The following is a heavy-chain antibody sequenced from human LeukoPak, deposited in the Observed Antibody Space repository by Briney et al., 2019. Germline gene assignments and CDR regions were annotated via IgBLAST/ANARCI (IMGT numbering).Heavy chain of an antibody. CDR1: GYTFTDYY. CDR3: AREDSGWYVDY. Sequence: ASVKVSCKASGYTFTDYYMHWVRQAPGQGLEWMGWINPNSAGTNYAQKFEGRVTMARDTSISTAYMELSRLRSDDTAVYYCAREDSGWYVDYWGQGTLVTVSS. D-gene: IGHD6-19*01. CDR2: INPNSAGT. J-gene: IGHJ4*02. V-gene: IGHV1-2*02.